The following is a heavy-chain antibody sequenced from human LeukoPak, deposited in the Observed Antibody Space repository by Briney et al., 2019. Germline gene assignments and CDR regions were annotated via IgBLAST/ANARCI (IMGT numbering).Heavy chain of an antibody. V-gene: IGHV3-53*01. CDR3: ARDGTQGSKFRYMDV. CDR2: FYAGDST. D-gene: IGHD1-26*01. Sequence: GGSLRLSCAAWGFTVSSNYMSGVRQARGKGLEAVSVFYAGDSTYYADSVKGRFTISRDNSKNTLFLQMNSLRVEDTAVYYCARDGTQGSKFRYMDVWGKGTTVTISS. J-gene: IGHJ6*03. CDR1: GFTVSSNY.